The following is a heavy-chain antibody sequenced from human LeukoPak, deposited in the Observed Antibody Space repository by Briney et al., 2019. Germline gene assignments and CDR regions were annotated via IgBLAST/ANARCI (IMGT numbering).Heavy chain of an antibody. CDR2: IIPILGIA. CDR1: GGTFSSYA. V-gene: IGHV1-69*04. Sequence: SVKVSCKASGGTFSSYAISWVRQAPGQGLEWMGRIIPILGIANYAQKFQGRVTITADKSTSTAYMELSSLRSEDTAVYYCARFLFAMVRGVSDLLAVWGQGTTVTVSS. CDR3: ARFLFAMVRGVSDLLAV. J-gene: IGHJ6*02. D-gene: IGHD3-10*01.